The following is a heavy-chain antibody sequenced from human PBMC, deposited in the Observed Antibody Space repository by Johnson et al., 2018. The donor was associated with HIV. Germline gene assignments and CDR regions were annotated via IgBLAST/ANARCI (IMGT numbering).Heavy chain of an antibody. Sequence: QVQLVESGGGLVQPGGSLRLSCAASGFTFSDCYMRWIRQAPGKGLEWLSYISAISYADFVKGRFTISRDNAKNSLYLQMNSLRAEDTALYYCARGVGETLGVVALDIWGQGTMVTVSS. CDR3: ARGVGETLGVVALDI. D-gene: IGHD3-16*01. CDR1: GFTFSDCY. V-gene: IGHV3-11*01. J-gene: IGHJ3*02. CDR2: ISAI.